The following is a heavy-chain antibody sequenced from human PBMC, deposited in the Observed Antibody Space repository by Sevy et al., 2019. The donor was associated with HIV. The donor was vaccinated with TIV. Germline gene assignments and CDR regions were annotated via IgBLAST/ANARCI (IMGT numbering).Heavy chain of an antibody. Sequence: ASVKVSCKASGYTFTSHAMIWVRQAPGQGLEWMGWINTNTGNPTYGQGFTGRFVFSLDTSVSTAYLQISSLKAADTALYYCARDGAATGSDAFDIWGSTFHIWGQGTMVTVSS. V-gene: IGHV7-4-1*02. D-gene: IGHD6-13*01. J-gene: IGHJ3*02. CDR2: INTNTGNP. CDR3: ARDGAATGSDAFDIWGSTFHI. CDR1: GYTFTSHA.